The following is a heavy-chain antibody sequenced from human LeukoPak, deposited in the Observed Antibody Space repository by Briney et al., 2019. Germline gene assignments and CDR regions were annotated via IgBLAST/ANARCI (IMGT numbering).Heavy chain of an antibody. J-gene: IGHJ4*02. V-gene: IGHV1-46*01. CDR1: GYTFTSYY. CDR2: INPSGGST. Sequence: EASVKVSCKVSGYTFTSYYMHWVRQAPGQGLEWMGIINPSGGSTSYAQKFQGRVTMTRDMSTSTVYMELSSLRSEDTAIYYCAREGRGVPGAIAAVKGFDYWGQGTLVTVSS. D-gene: IGHD6-13*01. CDR3: AREGRGVPGAIAAVKGFDY.